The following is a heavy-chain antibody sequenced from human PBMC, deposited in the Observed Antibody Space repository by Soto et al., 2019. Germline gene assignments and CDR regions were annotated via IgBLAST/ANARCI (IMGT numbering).Heavy chain of an antibody. CDR2: INPNGGVT. CDR1: GDSFNDYY. V-gene: IGHV1-2*04. Sequence: QVQLVQSGAEVRKPGASVTVSCRSSGDSFNDYYIHWVRQAPGQGFEWMGWINPNGGVTKYAQKFQGWVSMTRDTSIRTVYMQLSRLRSDDTAVYYCARESGVATATLDYYYFYMDVWGTGTTVNVSS. J-gene: IGHJ6*03. D-gene: IGHD5-12*01. CDR3: ARESGVATATLDYYYFYMDV.